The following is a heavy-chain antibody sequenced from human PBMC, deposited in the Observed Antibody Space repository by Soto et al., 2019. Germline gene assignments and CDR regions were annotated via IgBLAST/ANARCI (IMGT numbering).Heavy chain of an antibody. D-gene: IGHD3-9*01. Sequence: GGSLRLSWAASGFTFSSYAMSWVRQAPGKGLEWVSAISVSGGSTYYADSVKGRFTISRDNSKNTLYLQMNSLRAEDTAVYYCAKVPYYDILTGYYFDYWGQGTLVTVSS. V-gene: IGHV3-23*01. CDR1: GFTFSSYA. CDR3: AKVPYYDILTGYYFDY. CDR2: ISVSGGST. J-gene: IGHJ4*02.